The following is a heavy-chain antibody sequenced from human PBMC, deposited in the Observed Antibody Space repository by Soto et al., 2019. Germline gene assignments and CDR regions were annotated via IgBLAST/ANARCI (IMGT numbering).Heavy chain of an antibody. CDR2: IYYSGST. CDR3: ARSGQDDYGDYYYYYGMDV. CDR1: GGSISSGGYY. V-gene: IGHV4-31*03. Sequence: ASETLSLTCTVSGGSISSGGYYWGWIRQHPGKGLEWIGYIYYSGSTYYNPSLKSRVTISVDTSKNQFSLKLSSVTAADTAVYYCARSGQDDYGDYYYYYGMDVWGQGTTVTVSS. J-gene: IGHJ6*02. D-gene: IGHD4-17*01.